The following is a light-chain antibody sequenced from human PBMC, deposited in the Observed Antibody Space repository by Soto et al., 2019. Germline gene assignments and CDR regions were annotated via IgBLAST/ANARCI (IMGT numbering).Light chain of an antibody. Sequence: DIQMTQSPSTLSASVGDRVTITCRASQSISSWLAWYQQKPGKAPQALIYDASSLKSGVPSRFSGNGSGTEFTLTISSLQPDDFATYYCQQYNTYSTFGQGTRLEIK. CDR1: QSISSW. CDR2: DAS. J-gene: IGKJ5*01. V-gene: IGKV1-5*01. CDR3: QQYNTYST.